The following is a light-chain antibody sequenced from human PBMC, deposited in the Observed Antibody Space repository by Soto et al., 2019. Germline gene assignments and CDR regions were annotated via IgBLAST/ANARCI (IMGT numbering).Light chain of an antibody. CDR3: QQYNSYSLYT. V-gene: IGKV1-5*01. CDR1: QSISGR. J-gene: IGKJ2*01. Sequence: ENQMTQSPSTLSASVGDRVTITCRASQSISGRLDWYQQKTGKASKLLIYEDSSLEKGVPSRFSGSGYGTEFTLTNSSLQPDDFATYYCQQYNSYSLYTFGQGTKVEIK. CDR2: EDS.